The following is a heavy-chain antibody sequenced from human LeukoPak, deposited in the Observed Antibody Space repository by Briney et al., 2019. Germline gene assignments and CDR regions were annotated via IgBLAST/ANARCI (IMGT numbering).Heavy chain of an antibody. CDR3: ARDFLERATMFDY. CDR2: ISYDGSNK. V-gene: IGHV3-30-3*01. CDR1: GFTFSSYA. J-gene: IGHJ4*02. D-gene: IGHD3-3*01. Sequence: GGSLRLSCAASGFTFSSYAMHWVRQAPGKGLEWVAVISYDGSNKYYADSVKGRFTISRDNSKNTLYLQMNSLRAEDTAVYYCARDFLERATMFDYWGQGTLVTVSS.